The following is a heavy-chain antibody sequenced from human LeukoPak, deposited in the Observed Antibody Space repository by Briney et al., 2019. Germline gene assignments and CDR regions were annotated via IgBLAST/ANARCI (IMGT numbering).Heavy chain of an antibody. J-gene: IGHJ1*01. CDR3: ARFGDCSSTSCYAYFQH. D-gene: IGHD2-2*01. Sequence: SGPTLLNPTPTLTLTCTFSGFSLSTSGVGVGWIRRPPGKALEWLTLIYWDDDKRYSPSLKSRLTITKDTSKNQVVLTMTNMDPVDTATYYCARFGDCSSTSCYAYFQHWGQGTLVTVSS. CDR2: IYWDDDK. CDR1: GFSLSTSGVG. V-gene: IGHV2-5*02.